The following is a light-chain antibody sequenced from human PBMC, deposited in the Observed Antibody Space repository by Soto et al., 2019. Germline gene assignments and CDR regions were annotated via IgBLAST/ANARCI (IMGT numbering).Light chain of an antibody. CDR2: NNN. Sequence: QSVLTQPPSVSGAPGQRVTISCTGSSSNFGAGYDVHWYQQFPGTAPKLLIYNNNNRPSGVPDRFSGSKSGTSASLAITGLQAEDEADYYCGSWDSSLSAYVFGTGTKVTVL. CDR3: GSWDSSLSAYV. J-gene: IGLJ1*01. CDR1: SSNFGAGYD. V-gene: IGLV1-40*01.